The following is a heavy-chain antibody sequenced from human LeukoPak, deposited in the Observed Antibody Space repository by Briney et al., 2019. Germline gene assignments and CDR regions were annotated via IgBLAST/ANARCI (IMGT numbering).Heavy chain of an antibody. CDR2: IYYSGST. V-gene: IGHV4-59*01. CDR3: ARDKQWLVPGGAFDI. CDR1: GGSISSYY. D-gene: IGHD6-19*01. J-gene: IGHJ3*02. Sequence: PSETLSLTCTVSGGSISSYYWSWIRQPPGKGLEWIGYIYYSGSTNYNPSLKSRVTISVDTSKNQFSLKLSSVTAADTAVYYCARDKQWLVPGGAFDIWGQGTMVTVSS.